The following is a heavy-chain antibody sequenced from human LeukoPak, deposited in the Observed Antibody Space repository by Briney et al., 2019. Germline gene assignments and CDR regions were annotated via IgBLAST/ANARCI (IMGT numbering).Heavy chain of an antibody. Sequence: PGRSLRLSCAASGFNFSSYAMHWVRQAPGKGLEWVAVISYDGSNKYYADSVKGRFTISRDNSKNTLYLQMNSLRAEDTAVYYCARDQGSSSFLDYWGQGTLVTVSS. D-gene: IGHD6-13*01. V-gene: IGHV3-30*04. J-gene: IGHJ4*02. CDR2: ISYDGSNK. CDR1: GFNFSSYA. CDR3: ARDQGSSSFLDY.